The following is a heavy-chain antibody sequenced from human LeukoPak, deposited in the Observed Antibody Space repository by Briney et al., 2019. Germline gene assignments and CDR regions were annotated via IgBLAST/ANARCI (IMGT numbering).Heavy chain of an antibody. CDR1: GYSINSGYY. J-gene: IGHJ4*02. D-gene: IGHD6-19*01. Sequence: PSETLSLTCTVSGYSINSGYYWGWIRQPPGKGLEWIGSIYHSGSTYYNPSLKSRVTISVDTSKNQFSLKLSSVTAADTAVYYCARVGRDSSGWYYFDYWDQGTLVTVSS. V-gene: IGHV4-38-2*02. CDR2: IYHSGST. CDR3: ARVGRDSSGWYYFDY.